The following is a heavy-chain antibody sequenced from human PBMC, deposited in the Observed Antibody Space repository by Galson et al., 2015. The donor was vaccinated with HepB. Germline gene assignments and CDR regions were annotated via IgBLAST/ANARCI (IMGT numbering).Heavy chain of an antibody. D-gene: IGHD3-9*01. CDR2: FDPEDGET. J-gene: IGHJ4*02. V-gene: IGHV1-24*01. CDR1: GYTLTELS. CDR3: ATYERLRNFDCFDY. Sequence: SVKVSCKVSGYTLTELSMHWVRQAPGKGLEWMGGFDPEDGETIDAQKFQGRVTMTEDTSTDTAYMELSSLRSKDTAVYYCATYERLRNFDCFDYWGQGTLVTVSS.